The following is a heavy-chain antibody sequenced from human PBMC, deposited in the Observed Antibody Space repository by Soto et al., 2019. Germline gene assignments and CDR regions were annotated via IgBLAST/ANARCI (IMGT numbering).Heavy chain of an antibody. D-gene: IGHD4-17*01. Sequence: PGGSLRLSCAASGFTFSSYGMHWVRQAPGKGLEWVAVIWYDGSNKYYADSVKGRFTISRDNSKNTLYLQMNSLRAEDTAVYYCAGDPGDYGDYGWFDPWGQGTLVTVSS. V-gene: IGHV3-33*01. CDR3: AGDPGDYGDYGWFDP. CDR1: GFTFSSYG. CDR2: IWYDGSNK. J-gene: IGHJ5*02.